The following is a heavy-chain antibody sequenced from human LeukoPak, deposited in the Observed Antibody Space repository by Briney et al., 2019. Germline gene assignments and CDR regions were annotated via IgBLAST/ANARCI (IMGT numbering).Heavy chain of an antibody. J-gene: IGHJ4*02. CDR3: ARRRILTGYYYYFDY. V-gene: IGHV5-51*01. CDR2: IYPGDSDT. Sequence: GESLKISCKGSGYSFTSYWIGWVRQMPGKGLEWMGIIYPGDSDTRYSPSFQGQVTISADKSISTAYLQWSSLKASDTAMYYCARRRILTGYYYYFDYWGQETLVTVSS. D-gene: IGHD3-9*01. CDR1: GYSFTSYW.